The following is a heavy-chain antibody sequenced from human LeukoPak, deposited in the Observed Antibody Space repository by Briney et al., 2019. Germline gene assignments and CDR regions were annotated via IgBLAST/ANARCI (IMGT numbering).Heavy chain of an antibody. Sequence: GGSLRLSCAASGFTFSDYSMNWVRQSPGKGLEWVSYIGSSSDTVYYADSVKGRFTIPRDNGKNSLYFQMNSLRVEDTAVYYCAREYCSGGTCYSDYWGQGTRVTVSS. CDR1: GFTFSDYS. CDR2: IGSSSDTV. D-gene: IGHD2-15*01. V-gene: IGHV3-48*01. J-gene: IGHJ4*02. CDR3: AREYCSGGTCYSDY.